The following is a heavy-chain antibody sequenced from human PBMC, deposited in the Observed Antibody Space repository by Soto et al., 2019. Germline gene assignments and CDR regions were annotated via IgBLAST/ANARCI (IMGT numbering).Heavy chain of an antibody. Sequence: QITLKEAGLPLVKPTQTLTLTCTFSGFSLTTSGVGVGWIRQPPGKALEWLALIYWDDDKRYTPSLKSRLTITKDTSKNQVVLIMTNMDPVDTATYYCARRRGGCSGGSCYGADAFDIWGQGTMVTVSS. CDR3: ARRRGGCSGGSCYGADAFDI. J-gene: IGHJ3*02. CDR1: GFSLTTSGVG. D-gene: IGHD2-15*01. V-gene: IGHV2-5*02. CDR2: IYWDDDK.